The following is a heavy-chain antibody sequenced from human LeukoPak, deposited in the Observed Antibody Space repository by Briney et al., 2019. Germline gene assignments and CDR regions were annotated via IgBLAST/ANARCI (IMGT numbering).Heavy chain of an antibody. D-gene: IGHD6-13*01. CDR1: GFTFSSYS. Sequence: GGSLRLSCAASGFTFSSYSMNWVRQAPGKGLEWVSYISSSSSTIYYADSVKGRFTISRDNAKNSLYPQMNSLRAEDTAVYYCAKDPRRYSRTGGYFDYWGQGTLVTVSS. CDR3: AKDPRRYSRTGGYFDY. CDR2: ISSSSSTI. V-gene: IGHV3-48*01. J-gene: IGHJ4*02.